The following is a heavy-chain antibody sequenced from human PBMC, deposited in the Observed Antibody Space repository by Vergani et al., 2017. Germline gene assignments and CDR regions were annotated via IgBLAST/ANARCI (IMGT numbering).Heavy chain of an antibody. D-gene: IGHD3-10*01. Sequence: QVQLVESGGGVVQPVRSLRLSCAASGFTFSSYGMHWVRQAPGKGLEWVAVISYDGSNKYYADSVKGRFTISRDNSKNTLYLQMNSLRAEDTAVYYCAKDKGRITSYYYMDVWGKGP. J-gene: IGHJ6*03. V-gene: IGHV3-30*18. CDR2: ISYDGSNK. CDR1: GFTFSSYG. CDR3: AKDKGRITSYYYMDV.